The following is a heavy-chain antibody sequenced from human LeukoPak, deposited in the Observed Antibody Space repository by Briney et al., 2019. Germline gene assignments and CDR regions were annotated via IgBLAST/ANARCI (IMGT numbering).Heavy chain of an antibody. V-gene: IGHV4-30-2*01. Sequence: SQTLSLTCTVSGGSISSGGYYWSWIRQPPGKGLEWIGYIYHSGSTYYNPSLKSRVTISVDRSKNQFTLKLSSVTAADTAVYYCARGLGFCSGANCYASNGVDVWGQGTTVSVSS. CDR1: GGSISSGGYY. CDR3: ARGLGFCSGANCYASNGVDV. CDR2: IYHSGST. J-gene: IGHJ6*02. D-gene: IGHD2-15*01.